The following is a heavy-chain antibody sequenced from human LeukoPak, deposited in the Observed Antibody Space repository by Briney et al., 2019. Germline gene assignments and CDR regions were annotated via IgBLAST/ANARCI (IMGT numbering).Heavy chain of an antibody. CDR3: AKGPRITMIVVAIPPLSPDY. CDR1: GFTFSSYA. V-gene: IGHV3-23*01. Sequence: GGSLRLSCAASGFTFSSYAMSWVRQAPGKGLEWVSAISGSGGSTYYADSVKGRFTISRDNSKNTLYLQMNSLRAEDTAVYYCAKGPRITMIVVAIPPLSPDYWGQGTLVTVSS. CDR2: ISGSGGST. D-gene: IGHD3-22*01. J-gene: IGHJ4*02.